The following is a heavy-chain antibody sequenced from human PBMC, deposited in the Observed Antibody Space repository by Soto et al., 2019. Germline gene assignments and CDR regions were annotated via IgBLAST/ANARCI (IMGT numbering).Heavy chain of an antibody. Sequence: EVQLVESGGGLVQPGGPLRLSCAASGFTFSDYWIHWVRQAPGKGLVWVSRIKTDGSSTDYADSVKGRFTISRDNAKNTLYLQMNSLSAEDTAVYYCAKREGNTYGLFHWGQGTLVTVSS. CDR3: AKREGNTYGLFH. V-gene: IGHV3-74*01. CDR1: GFTFSDYW. J-gene: IGHJ4*02. D-gene: IGHD5-18*01. CDR2: IKTDGSST.